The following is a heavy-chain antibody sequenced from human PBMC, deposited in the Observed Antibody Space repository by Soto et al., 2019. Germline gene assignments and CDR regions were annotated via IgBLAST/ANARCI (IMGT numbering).Heavy chain of an antibody. CDR3: ARDGGPHRTNGV. J-gene: IGHJ3*01. D-gene: IGHD2-8*01. V-gene: IGHV3-66*01. CDR2: IFSGGDT. CDR1: GFSVSNNF. Sequence: ESGGGLVQPGGSLTLSCAASGFSVSNNFMKWVRQAPGKGLEWVSLIFSGGDTRYADFVRGRFTISRDNSKNTVYLQMNSLRAEDAAVYYCARDGGPHRTNGVWGQGTMVTVSS.